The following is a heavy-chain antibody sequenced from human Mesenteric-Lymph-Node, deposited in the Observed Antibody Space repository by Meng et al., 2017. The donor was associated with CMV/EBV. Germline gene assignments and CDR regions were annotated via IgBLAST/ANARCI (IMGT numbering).Heavy chain of an antibody. CDR2: MRPSGGST. D-gene: IGHD2-15*01. V-gene: IGHV3-23*01. Sequence: GESLKISCAASGFTFSNNAMGWVRQAPGKGLEWVSIMRPSGGSTYYADSLKGRFTISRDNSKNTLYLQLNSLRVEDTALYYCVKGGWLDYWGQGTLVTVSS. CDR3: VKGGWLDY. CDR1: GFTFSNNA. J-gene: IGHJ4*02.